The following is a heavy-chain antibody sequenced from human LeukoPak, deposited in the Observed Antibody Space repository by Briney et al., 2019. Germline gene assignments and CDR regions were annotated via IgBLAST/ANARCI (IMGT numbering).Heavy chain of an antibody. CDR1: GGSISSYY. J-gene: IGHJ4*02. CDR3: ARSYSSSWYVSDLYFDY. V-gene: IGHV4-59*12. CDR2: IYYSGST. Sequence: KSSETLSLTCTVSGGSISSYYWSWIRQPPGKGLEWIGYIYYSGSTNYNPSLKSRVTISVDTSKNQFSLKLSSVTAADTAVYYCARSYSSSWYVSDLYFDYWGQGTLVTVSS. D-gene: IGHD6-13*01.